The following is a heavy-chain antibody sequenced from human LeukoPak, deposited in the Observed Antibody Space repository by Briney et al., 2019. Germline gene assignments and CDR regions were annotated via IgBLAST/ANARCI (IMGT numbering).Heavy chain of an antibody. CDR3: AHSEDTALVHDAFDI. Sequence: SWVRQAPGKGLEWLALIYWDDDKRYSPSLKSRLSITKDTSKNQVVLTMTNMDPVDTATYYCAHSEDTALVHDAFDIWGQGTMVTVSS. J-gene: IGHJ3*02. V-gene: IGHV2-5*08. CDR2: IYWDDDK. D-gene: IGHD5-18*01.